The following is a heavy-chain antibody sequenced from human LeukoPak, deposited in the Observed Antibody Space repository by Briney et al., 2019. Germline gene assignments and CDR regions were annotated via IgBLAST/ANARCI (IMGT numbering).Heavy chain of an antibody. CDR2: ITASGDRT. V-gene: IGHV3-23*01. J-gene: IGHJ4*02. CDR3: ARRDIVVVVSASDY. CDR1: GFSFSTYN. D-gene: IGHD2-15*01. Sequence: GGSLRLSCAASGFSFSTYNMNWVRQAPGKGLECVSGITASGDRTFYGNSVRGRFTMSRDNFKNTVYLQMNSLRVDDTAVYYCARRDIVVVVSASDYWGQGTLVTVSS.